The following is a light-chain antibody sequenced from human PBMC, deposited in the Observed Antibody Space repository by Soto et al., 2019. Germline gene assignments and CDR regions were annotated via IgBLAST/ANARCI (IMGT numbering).Light chain of an antibody. CDR1: QSISSY. V-gene: IGKV1-39*01. Sequence: DIQMTQTTSSLSASLGDRVTITCRASQSISSYLNWYQQKPGKAPKLLIYAASSLQSGVPSRFSGSGSGTEFTLTISSLQPDDFATYYCQQYNSYPWKVGQGT. CDR2: AAS. J-gene: IGKJ1*01. CDR3: QQYNSYPWK.